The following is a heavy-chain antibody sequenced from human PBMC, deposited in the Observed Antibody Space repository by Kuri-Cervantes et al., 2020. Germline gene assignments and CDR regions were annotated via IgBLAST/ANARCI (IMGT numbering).Heavy chain of an antibody. D-gene: IGHD5-24*01. J-gene: IGHJ6*03. V-gene: IGHV3-7*01. CDR3: ARGRGYRDGYKMDV. Sequence: GGSLRLSCAASGFTFSSYWMSWVRQAPGKGLEWVANIKQDGSEKYYVDSVKGRFTISRDNAKNSLYLQMNSLRAEDTAVYYCARGRGYRDGYKMDVWGKGTTVTVSS. CDR2: IKQDGSEK. CDR1: GFTFSSYW.